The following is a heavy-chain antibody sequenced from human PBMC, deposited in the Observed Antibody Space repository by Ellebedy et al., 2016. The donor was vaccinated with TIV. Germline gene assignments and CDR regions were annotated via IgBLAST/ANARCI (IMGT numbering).Heavy chain of an antibody. J-gene: IGHJ4*02. V-gene: IGHV3-48*01. CDR3: ARSQRLRDNHGID. D-gene: IGHD1-14*01. CDR1: GFSFRDYS. Sequence: PGGSLRLSCVAHGFSFRDYSMNRVRQAPGRGLEWLSYISTSSGTIYYADSVKGRFTVSRDNAENSLYLQMSSLRGDDTAIYYCARSQRLRDNHGIDWGQGVPVTVSS. CDR2: ISTSSGTI.